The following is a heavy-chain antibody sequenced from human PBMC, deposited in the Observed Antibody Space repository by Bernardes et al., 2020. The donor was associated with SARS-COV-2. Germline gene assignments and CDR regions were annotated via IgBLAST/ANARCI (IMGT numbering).Heavy chain of an antibody. Sequence: VPGKGLEWVSAISAIGGSTYYAESLKGRFTISRDNSRNTLYLEMNSLRDEDTAVYDCSKNAKYSSSAMEVWGQGTMVTVSS. D-gene: IGHD6-6*01. V-gene: IGHV3-23*01. J-gene: IGHJ3*01. CDR3: SKNAKYSSSAMEV. CDR2: ISAIGGST.